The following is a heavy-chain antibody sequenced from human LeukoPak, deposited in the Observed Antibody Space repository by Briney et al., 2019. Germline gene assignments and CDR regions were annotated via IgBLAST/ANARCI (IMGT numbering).Heavy chain of an antibody. Sequence: ASVKVSCKASGYTFTSYGISWVRQAPGQGLEWMGWISAYNGNTNYAQKLQGRVTMTTDTTTSTAYRELRSLRSDDTAVYYCARDPVLTVTTHWGFDPWGQGTLVTVSS. CDR3: ARDPVLTVTTHWGFDP. J-gene: IGHJ5*02. D-gene: IGHD4-17*01. V-gene: IGHV1-18*01. CDR1: GYTFTSYG. CDR2: ISAYNGNT.